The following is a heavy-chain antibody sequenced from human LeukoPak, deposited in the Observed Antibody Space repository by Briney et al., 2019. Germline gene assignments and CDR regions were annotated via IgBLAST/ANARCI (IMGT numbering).Heavy chain of an antibody. CDR1: GGSVKNYY. J-gene: IGHJ1*01. V-gene: IGHV4-59*02. CDR2: IFYSGTT. Sequence: PSGTLSLTCTVPGGSVKNYYWSWIRQSPEKGLEWIGYIFYSGTTTYNPSLKSRVTISIDTSKNQFSLKLTSVTAADTAIYYCARTASNSAFWVYFPYWGQGTRVTVSS. CDR3: ARTASNSAFWVYFPY. D-gene: IGHD3-16*01.